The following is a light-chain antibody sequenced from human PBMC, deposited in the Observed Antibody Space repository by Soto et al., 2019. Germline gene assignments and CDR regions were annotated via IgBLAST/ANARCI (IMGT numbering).Light chain of an antibody. CDR1: QSVSID. Sequence: EIVMTQAPSTLSVSPGERATLSCRASQSVSIDLAWYQQTPGQAPRLLIYGASTRATGIPVRFSGSGSGTDFTLTISRLEPEDFAVYYCQQHGTSPITFGQGTRLEI. CDR2: GAS. V-gene: IGKV3-20*01. J-gene: IGKJ5*01. CDR3: QQHGTSPIT.